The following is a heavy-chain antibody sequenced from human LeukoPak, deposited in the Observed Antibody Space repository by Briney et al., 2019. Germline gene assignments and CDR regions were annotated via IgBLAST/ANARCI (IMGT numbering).Heavy chain of an antibody. CDR1: GFTFSSYA. J-gene: IGHJ4*02. CDR2: ISGSGGST. CDR3: AKAERGYSYGSRTHFDY. V-gene: IGHV3-23*01. D-gene: IGHD5-18*01. Sequence: PGGSLRLSCAASGFTFSSYAMSWVRQAPGKGLEWVSAISGSGGSTYYAHSVKGRFTISRDNSKNTLYLQMNSLRAEDTAVYYCAKAERGYSYGSRTHFDYWGQGTLVTVSS.